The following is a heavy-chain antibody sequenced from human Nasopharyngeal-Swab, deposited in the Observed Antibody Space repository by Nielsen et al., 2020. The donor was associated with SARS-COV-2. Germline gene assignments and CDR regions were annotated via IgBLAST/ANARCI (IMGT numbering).Heavy chain of an antibody. D-gene: IGHD1-26*01. Sequence: GESLKISCAASGFTFSSYEMHWVRQAPGKGLEWVTLISYDGSNKYYADSVKGRFTISRDNSKNTLYLQMNSLRAEDTAVYYCAKDRSNYDYFDYWGQGTLVTVSS. V-gene: IGHV3-30*18. J-gene: IGHJ4*02. CDR1: GFTFSSYE. CDR2: ISYDGSNK. CDR3: AKDRSNYDYFDY.